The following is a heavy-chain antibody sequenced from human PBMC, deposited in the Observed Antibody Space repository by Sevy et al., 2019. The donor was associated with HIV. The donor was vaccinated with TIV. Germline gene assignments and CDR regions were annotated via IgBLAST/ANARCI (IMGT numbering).Heavy chain of an antibody. D-gene: IGHD5-18*01. CDR1: GFTFRNAW. CDR3: STDIVVQSGYSYDFSRINPDFSHNSGADV. V-gene: IGHV3-15*04. J-gene: IGHJ6*02. CDR2: IVNDPDGGTT. Sequence: GGSLRLSCVASGFTFRNAWMTWVRQVPGKGLEWVGRIVNDPDGGTTDYAAPVKGRFIISRDDSKNTLYMQMNGLKTEDTAVYYCSTDIVVQSGYSYDFSRINPDFSHNSGADVWGQGTTVTVSS.